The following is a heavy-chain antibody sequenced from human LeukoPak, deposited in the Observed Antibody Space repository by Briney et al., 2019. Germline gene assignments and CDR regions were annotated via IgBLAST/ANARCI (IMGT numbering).Heavy chain of an antibody. Sequence: GASVKGSCKASGYTFTSYYMHWVRQAPGQGLEWMGIINPSGGSTSYVQKFQGRVTITRDTSTSTVYMELSSLRSEDTAVYYCARCGEPSYDILTGYSRFDYWGQGTLVTVSS. D-gene: IGHD3-9*01. J-gene: IGHJ4*02. CDR3: ARCGEPSYDILTGYSRFDY. CDR1: GYTFTSYY. V-gene: IGHV1-46*01. CDR2: INPSGGST.